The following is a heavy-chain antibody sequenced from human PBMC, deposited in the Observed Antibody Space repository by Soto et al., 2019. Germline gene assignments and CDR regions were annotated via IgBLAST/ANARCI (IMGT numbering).Heavy chain of an antibody. CDR2: ISGSGGST. D-gene: IGHD4-17*01. J-gene: IGHJ4*02. CDR1: GFTFSSYA. CDR3: AKDPLFYGHSRLFVDY. Sequence: EVQLLESGGGLVQPGGSLRLSCAASGFTFSSYAMSWVRQAPGKGLEWVSAISGSGGSTYYADSVKGRFTISRDNSKNTLYLQMNSLRAEDTAVYYCAKDPLFYGHSRLFVDYWGQGTLVTVSS. V-gene: IGHV3-23*01.